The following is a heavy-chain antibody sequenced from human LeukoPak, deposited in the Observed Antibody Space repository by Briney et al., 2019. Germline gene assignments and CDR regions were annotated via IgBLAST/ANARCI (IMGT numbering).Heavy chain of an antibody. CDR1: GGYISSSSYY. V-gene: IGHV4-39*07. Sequence: SETLSLTCTVSGGYISSSSYYWGWIRQPPGKGLEWIGSLYYSGNTYYNPSLKSRVTISVDTSKNQFSLKLSSVTAADTAVYYCARNRGKFEIQGAYDYWGQGTLVTVSS. CDR2: LYYSGNT. CDR3: ARNRGKFEIQGAYDY. J-gene: IGHJ4*02. D-gene: IGHD3-10*01.